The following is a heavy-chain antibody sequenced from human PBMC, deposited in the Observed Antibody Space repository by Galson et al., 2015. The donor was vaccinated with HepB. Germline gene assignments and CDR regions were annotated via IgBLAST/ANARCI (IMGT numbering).Heavy chain of an antibody. CDR2: IIPILGIA. V-gene: IGHV1-69*02. D-gene: IGHD1-26*01. CDR1: GGTFSSYT. Sequence: SVKVSCKASGGTFSSYTISWVRQAPGQGLEWMGRIIPILGIANYAQKFQGRVTITADKSTSTAYMELSSLRSEDTAVYYCARGTTREVIYSGSYYYYYGMDVWGQGTTVTVSS. J-gene: IGHJ6*02. CDR3: ARGTTREVIYSGSYYYYYGMDV.